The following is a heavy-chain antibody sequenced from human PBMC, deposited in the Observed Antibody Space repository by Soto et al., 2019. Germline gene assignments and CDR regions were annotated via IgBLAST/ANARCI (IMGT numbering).Heavy chain of an antibody. J-gene: IGHJ6*02. Sequence: GGSLRLSCAASGFTFSSYAMSWVRQAPGKGLEWVSAISGSGGSTYYADSVKGRFTISRDNSKNTLYLQMNSLRAEDTAVYYCAKDLGSSWKLPNYYYYGMDVWGQGTTVTVSS. CDR2: ISGSGGST. D-gene: IGHD6-13*01. CDR1: GFTFSSYA. V-gene: IGHV3-23*01. CDR3: AKDLGSSWKLPNYYYYGMDV.